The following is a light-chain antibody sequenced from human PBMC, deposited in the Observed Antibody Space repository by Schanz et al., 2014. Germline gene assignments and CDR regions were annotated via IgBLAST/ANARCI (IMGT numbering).Light chain of an antibody. V-gene: IGKV1-5*01. CDR2: DAS. CDR3: QQYNSYWG. Sequence: GDRVTITCRASQSISTWLAWYQQKPGKAPKVLIYDASSLESGVPSRFSGSGSGTEFTLTISSLQPDDFATYYCQQYNSYWGFGQGTKVEIK. CDR1: QSISTW. J-gene: IGKJ1*01.